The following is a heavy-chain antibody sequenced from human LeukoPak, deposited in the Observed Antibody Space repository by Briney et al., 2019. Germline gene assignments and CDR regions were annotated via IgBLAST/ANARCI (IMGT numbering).Heavy chain of an antibody. CDR3: ARDRRDGYNVLDY. D-gene: IGHD5-24*01. CDR1: GFTFDDYA. CDR2: ISWNSGSI. J-gene: IGHJ4*02. V-gene: IGHV3-9*01. Sequence: PGGSLRLSCAASGFTFDDYAMHWVRQAPGKGLEWVSGISWNSGSIGYADSVKGRFTISRDNAKNSRYLQMNSLRAEDTATYYCARDRRDGYNVLDYWGQGTLVTVSS.